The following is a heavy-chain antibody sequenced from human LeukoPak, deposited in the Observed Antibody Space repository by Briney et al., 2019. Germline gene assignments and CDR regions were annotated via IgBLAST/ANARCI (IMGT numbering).Heavy chain of an antibody. CDR3: ARTLYDFWSGYYLIGAFDI. D-gene: IGHD3-3*01. CDR2: INPNSGGT. CDR1: GYTFTGYY. Sequence: ASVKVSCKASGYTFTGYYMHWVRQAPGQGLEWMGWINPNSGGTNYAQKFQGRVTMTRNTSISTAYMELSSLRSEDTAVYYCARTLYDFWSGYYLIGAFDIWGQGTMVTVSS. J-gene: IGHJ3*02. V-gene: IGHV1-2*02.